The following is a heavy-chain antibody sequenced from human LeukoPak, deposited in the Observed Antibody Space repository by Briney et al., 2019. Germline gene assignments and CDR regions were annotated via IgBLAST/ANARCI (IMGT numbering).Heavy chain of an antibody. CDR3: AREYTYGQGVDY. Sequence: GASVKVSCKASGYTFTGYYMHWGRQAPGQGLEGMGWINPNSGGTNYAQKFQGRVTMTRDTSISTVYMELSSLRSDDTAVYYCAREYTYGQGVDYWGQGTLVTVSS. D-gene: IGHD5-18*01. CDR1: GYTFTGYY. CDR2: INPNSGGT. J-gene: IGHJ4*02. V-gene: IGHV1-2*02.